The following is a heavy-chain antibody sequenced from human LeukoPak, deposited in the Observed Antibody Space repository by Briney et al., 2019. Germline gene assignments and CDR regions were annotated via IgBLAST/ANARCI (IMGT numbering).Heavy chain of an antibody. CDR3: ARVYRYFDY. D-gene: IGHD3-16*02. J-gene: IGHJ4*02. V-gene: IGHV3-53*01. CDR2: IYSGGST. CDR1: GFTVSNSH. Sequence: PGGSLRLSCADSGFTVSNSHMSWVRQTPGKGLEWVSVIYSGGSTYYADSVKGRFTISRDNSKNTLYLQMNSLRAEDTALYYCARVYRYFDYWGQGTLVTVSS.